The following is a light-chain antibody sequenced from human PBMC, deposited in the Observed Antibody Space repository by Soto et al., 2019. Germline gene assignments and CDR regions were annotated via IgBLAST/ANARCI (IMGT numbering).Light chain of an antibody. J-gene: IGKJ1*01. CDR3: QQSSRTPRT. Sequence: DIQMTQSPSSLSASVGDRVTINCRANQSISFFLNWYQQKPGKAPKLLIHAASSLQSGVPSRFGGRGSGTDFTLTISSLQPEDFATYYCQQSSRTPRTFGQGTKVEIK. CDR1: QSISFF. CDR2: AAS. V-gene: IGKV1-39*01.